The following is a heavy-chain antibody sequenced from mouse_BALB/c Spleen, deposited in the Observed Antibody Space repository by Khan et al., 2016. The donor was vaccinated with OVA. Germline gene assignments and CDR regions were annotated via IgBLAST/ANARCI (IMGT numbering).Heavy chain of an antibody. J-gene: IGHJ4*01. D-gene: IGHD1-1*01. CDR2: IGPGSGST. V-gene: IGHV1S41*01. CDR1: GYTFTSYW. Sequence: DLVKPGASVKLSCKASGYTFTSYWLHWIIQRPGQGLEWIGRIGPGSGSTSYIEMFTGKATLTVDTTSSTAYINLSSLSSEDTAVYFGARSNYYGSSLYAMDYWGQGTSATVSS. CDR3: ARSNYYGSSLYAMDY.